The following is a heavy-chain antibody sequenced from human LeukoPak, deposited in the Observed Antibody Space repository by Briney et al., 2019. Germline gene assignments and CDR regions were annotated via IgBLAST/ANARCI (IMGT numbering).Heavy chain of an antibody. Sequence: PGRSLGLSCAASGFTFSSYAMHWVRQAPGKGLEWVAVISYDGSNKYYADSVKSRFTISRDNSKNTLYLQMNSLRAEDTAVYYCARDTYYYDSSGYYSPQGYYYYGMDVWGQGTTVTVSS. CDR2: ISYDGSNK. CDR3: ARDTYYYDSSGYYSPQGYYYYGMDV. V-gene: IGHV3-30-3*01. D-gene: IGHD3-22*01. CDR1: GFTFSSYA. J-gene: IGHJ6*02.